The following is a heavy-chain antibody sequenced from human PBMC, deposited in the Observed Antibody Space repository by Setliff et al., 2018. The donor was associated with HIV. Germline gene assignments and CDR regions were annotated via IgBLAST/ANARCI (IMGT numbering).Heavy chain of an antibody. Sequence: SETLSLTCSVSGGSFSSDSYYWGWIRQFPGKGLEWIGTIYYSGSTYYNPSLKSRVTISVGTSKNQFSLKLSSVTAADTAVYYCARNFGDYFEIHFDLWGRGTLVTVSS. CDR1: GGSFSSDSYY. J-gene: IGHJ2*01. CDR3: ARNFGDYFEIHFDL. V-gene: IGHV4-39*07. CDR2: IYYSGST. D-gene: IGHD4-17*01.